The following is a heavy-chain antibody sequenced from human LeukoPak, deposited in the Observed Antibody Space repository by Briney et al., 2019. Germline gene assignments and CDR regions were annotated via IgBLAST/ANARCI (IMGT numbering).Heavy chain of an antibody. V-gene: IGHV3-23*01. J-gene: IGHJ4*02. CDR1: GFTFSSYA. CDR3: AKHMGPGSGWD. Sequence: GGSLRLSCAASGFTFSSYAMSWLRQVPGKGLEWVSAISGVGANTFYADSVKGRFTFSRDNSKSTLYLQMNSLRAEDTAVYYCAKHMGPGSGWDWGQGTLVTVSS. CDR2: ISGVGANT. D-gene: IGHD6-19*01.